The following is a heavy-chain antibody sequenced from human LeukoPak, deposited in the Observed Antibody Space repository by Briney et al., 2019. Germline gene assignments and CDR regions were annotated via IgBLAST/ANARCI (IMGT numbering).Heavy chain of an antibody. V-gene: IGHV4-34*01. CDR1: GGSFSNYY. CDR3: ARRLNYARNYYIDV. Sequence: SETLSLTCAVSGGSFSNYYWSWVRQPPGKGLEWIGEINDSGRINYNPTFMSRFTVSVDTSKYQFSLRLTSVTATDTAFYYCARRLNYARNYYIDVWGNGATVSVSS. D-gene: IGHD1-7*01. J-gene: IGHJ6*03. CDR2: INDSGRI.